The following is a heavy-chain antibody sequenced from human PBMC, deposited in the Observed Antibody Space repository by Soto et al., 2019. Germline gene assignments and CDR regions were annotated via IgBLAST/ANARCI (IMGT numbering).Heavy chain of an antibody. D-gene: IGHD6-6*01. J-gene: IGHJ4*02. CDR1: GYTFTSYG. V-gene: IGHV1-18*01. CDR3: ARDYHDSSSVCHDY. Sequence: ASVEVSCKXSGYTFTSYGISWVRQAPGQGLEWMGWISAYNGSTNYAQKLQGRVTMTTDTSTSTAYMELRSLRSDDTAVYYCARDYHDSSSVCHDYWGQGTLVTVSS. CDR2: ISAYNGST.